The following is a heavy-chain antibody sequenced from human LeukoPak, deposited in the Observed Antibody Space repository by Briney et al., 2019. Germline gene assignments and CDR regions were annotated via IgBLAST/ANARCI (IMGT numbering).Heavy chain of an antibody. CDR1: GGLISISTYY. CDR3: ARGPATTVYYYYYYMDV. V-gene: IGHV4-39*07. Sequence: SETLSLTCTVSGGLISISTYYWGWIRQPPGKGLEWIGEINHSGSTNYNPSLKSRVTISVDTSKNQFSLKLSSVTAADTAVYYCARGPATTVYYYYYYMDVWGKGTTVTVSS. D-gene: IGHD4-17*01. J-gene: IGHJ6*03. CDR2: INHSGST.